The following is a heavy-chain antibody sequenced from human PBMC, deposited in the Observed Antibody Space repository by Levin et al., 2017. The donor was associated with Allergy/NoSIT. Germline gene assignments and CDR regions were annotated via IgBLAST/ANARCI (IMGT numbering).Heavy chain of an antibody. V-gene: IGHV1-8*01. J-gene: IGHJ4*02. D-gene: IGHD6-13*01. Sequence: ASVKVSCKASGYTFTSYDINWVRQATGQGLEWMGWMNPNSGNTGYAQKFQGRVTMTRNTSISTAYMELSSLRSEETAVYYCARGLGYSSSWFKKKENFDYWGQGTLVTVSS. CDR3: ARGLGYSSSWFKKKENFDY. CDR2: MNPNSGNT. CDR1: GYTFTSYD.